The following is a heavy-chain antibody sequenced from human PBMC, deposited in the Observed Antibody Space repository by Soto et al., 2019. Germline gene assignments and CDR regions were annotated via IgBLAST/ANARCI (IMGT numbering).Heavy chain of an antibody. D-gene: IGHD3-9*01. V-gene: IGHV3-11*01. Sequence: GGSLRLSCAASGFTFRDYYMTWLRQAPGKGLEWVSYISPDGGNVYYADSVKGRFTISRDNSKNTLYLQMNSLRAEDTAVYFCAKLPQYETLTGYLNYFDYWGPGILVTVSS. CDR3: AKLPQYETLTGYLNYFDY. CDR1: GFTFRDYY. CDR2: ISPDGGNV. J-gene: IGHJ4*02.